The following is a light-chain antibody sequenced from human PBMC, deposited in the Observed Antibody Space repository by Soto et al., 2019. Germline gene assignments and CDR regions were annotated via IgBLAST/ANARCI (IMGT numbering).Light chain of an antibody. Sequence: EIVLTQSPATLSLSPGDRATLSCRASQSVRSFLAWYQQKPGQAPRLLIYDASNRATGIPARFSGSGSGTDFTLTISSLEPEDFAVYYCQQRSNWPSITFGQGTRLEIK. CDR3: QQRSNWPSIT. J-gene: IGKJ5*01. CDR2: DAS. V-gene: IGKV3-11*01. CDR1: QSVRSF.